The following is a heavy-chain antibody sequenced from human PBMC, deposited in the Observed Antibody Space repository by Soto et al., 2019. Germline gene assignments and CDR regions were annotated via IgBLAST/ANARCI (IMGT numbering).Heavy chain of an antibody. J-gene: IGHJ6*02. CDR3: ATRTYSCVLDDHEDLDV. CDR2: MSASGGRT. V-gene: IGHV3-23*01. CDR1: GFTFSVYA. Sequence: EVQVLESGGGLVQPGGSLRLSCAASGFTFSVYAMSWVRQAPGKGLEWVSAMSASGGRTYYADSVKGRFTISRDNSKNSRFKNKSSLRVENTGVYYGATRTYSCVLDDHEDLDVWGHCATVTVS. D-gene: IGHD1-26*01.